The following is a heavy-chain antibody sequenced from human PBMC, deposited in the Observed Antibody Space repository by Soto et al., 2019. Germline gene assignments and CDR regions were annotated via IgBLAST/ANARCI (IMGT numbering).Heavy chain of an antibody. CDR3: ARDFGPHYYDSSGPFAY. V-gene: IGHV3-33*01. CDR1: GFTFSSYG. Sequence: GGSLRLSCAASGFTFSSYGMHWVRQAPGKGLEWVAVIWYDGSNKYYADSVKGRFTISRDNSKNTLYLQMNSLRAEDTAVYYCARDFGPHYYDSSGPFAYWGQGTLVTVSS. J-gene: IGHJ4*02. D-gene: IGHD3-22*01. CDR2: IWYDGSNK.